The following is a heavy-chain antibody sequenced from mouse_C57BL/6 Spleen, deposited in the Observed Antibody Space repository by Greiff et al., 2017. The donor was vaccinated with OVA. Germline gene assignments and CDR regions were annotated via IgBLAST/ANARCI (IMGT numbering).Heavy chain of an antibody. Sequence: VQLQQPGAELVRPGTSVKLSCKASGYTFTSYWMHWVKQRPGQGLEWIGVIDPSDSYTNYNQKFKGKATLTVDTSSSTAYMQLSSLTSEDSAVYYCARSLYDYDGGLDYWGQGTTLTVSS. V-gene: IGHV1-59*01. D-gene: IGHD2-4*01. J-gene: IGHJ2*01. CDR3: ARSLYDYDGGLDY. CDR1: GYTFTSYW. CDR2: IDPSDSYT.